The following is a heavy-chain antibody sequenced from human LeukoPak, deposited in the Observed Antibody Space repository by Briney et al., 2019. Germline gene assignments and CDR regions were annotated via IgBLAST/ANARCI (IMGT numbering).Heavy chain of an antibody. J-gene: IGHJ3*02. D-gene: IGHD3-9*01. CDR2: INPNSGGT. Sequence: ASVKVSCKASGYTFTGYYMHWVRQAPGQGLEWMGWINPNSGGTNYAQKFQGRVTMTRDTSISTAYMELSRLRSDDTAVYYCARDEDDILTPGAFDIWGQGTMVTVS. CDR3: ARDEDDILTPGAFDI. CDR1: GYTFTGYY. V-gene: IGHV1-2*02.